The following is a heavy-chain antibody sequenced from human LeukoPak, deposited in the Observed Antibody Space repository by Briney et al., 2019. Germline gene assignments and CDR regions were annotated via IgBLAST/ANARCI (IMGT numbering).Heavy chain of an antibody. J-gene: IGHJ4*02. CDR3: ARAGLGESAARLDY. D-gene: IGHD2-2*01. Sequence: SVKVSCKASGGTFSSYAISCVRQAPGQGLEWMGRIIPIFGIANYAQKFQGRATITADKSTSTAYMELSSLRSEDTAVYYCARAGLGESAARLDYWGQGTLVTVSS. CDR1: GGTFSSYA. CDR2: IIPIFGIA. V-gene: IGHV1-69*04.